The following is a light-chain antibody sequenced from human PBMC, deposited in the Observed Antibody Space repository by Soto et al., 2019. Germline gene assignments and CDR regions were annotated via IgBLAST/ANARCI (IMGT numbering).Light chain of an antibody. CDR3: KSYDTSLSGSYV. CDR1: SSNIGARYD. J-gene: IGLJ1*01. CDR2: ANS. V-gene: IGLV1-40*01. Sequence: QSVLTQPPSVSGAPGQRVTISCTGSSSNIGARYDVHWYQQLPGTSPKLLIFANSNRPSGVPDRFSASRSGSSASLTITGLQAEDEADYYCKSYDTSLSGSYVFGSGTKVTVL.